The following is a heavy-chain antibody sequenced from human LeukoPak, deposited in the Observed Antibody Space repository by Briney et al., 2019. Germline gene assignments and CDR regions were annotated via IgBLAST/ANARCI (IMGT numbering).Heavy chain of an antibody. CDR2: INPNSGGT. V-gene: IGHV1-2*02. CDR1: GYTFTGYY. CDR3: AREMGDCSSTSCSYYFDY. J-gene: IGHJ4*02. D-gene: IGHD2-2*01. Sequence: ASVKVSCKASGYTFTGYYMHWVRQAPGQGLEWMGWINPNSGGTNYAQKFQGRVTMTRDTSISTAYMELSRLGSDDTAVYYCAREMGDCSSTSCSYYFDYWGQGTLVTVSS.